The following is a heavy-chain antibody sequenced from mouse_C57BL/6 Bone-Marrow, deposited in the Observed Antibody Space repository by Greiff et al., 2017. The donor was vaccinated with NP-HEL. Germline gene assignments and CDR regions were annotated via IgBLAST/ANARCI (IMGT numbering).Heavy chain of an antibody. CDR1: GFNIKDDY. CDR2: IDPENGDT. V-gene: IGHV14-4*01. D-gene: IGHD2-1*01. J-gene: IGHJ3*01. Sequence: EVQRVESGAELVRPGASVKLSCTASGFNIKDDYMHWVKQRPEQGLEWIGWIDPENGDTEYASKFQGKATITADTSSNTAYLQLSSLTSEDTAVYYCTIYYGKPWFAYWGQGTLVTVSA. CDR3: TIYYGKPWFAY.